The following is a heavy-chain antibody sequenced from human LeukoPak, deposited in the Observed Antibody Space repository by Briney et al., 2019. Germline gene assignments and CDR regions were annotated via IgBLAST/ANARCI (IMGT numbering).Heavy chain of an antibody. CDR1: GFTFSSYS. J-gene: IGHJ4*02. CDR2: ISSSSSYI. CDR3: ARERGYSYGYFDY. V-gene: IGHV3-21*01. D-gene: IGHD5-18*01. Sequence: PGGSLRLSCAASGFTFSSYSMNWVRQAPGKGLEWVSSISSSSSYIYYADSVKGRFTISRDNAKNSLYLQMNSLRAEDTAVYYCARERGYSYGYFDYWGQGTLVTVSS.